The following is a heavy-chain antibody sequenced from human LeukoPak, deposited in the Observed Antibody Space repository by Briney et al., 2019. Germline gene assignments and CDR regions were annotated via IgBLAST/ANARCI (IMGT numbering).Heavy chain of an antibody. D-gene: IGHD3-10*01. CDR3: ARSYRGYYYGSGSYYYGMDV. Sequence: PSETLSLTCTVSGGSISSYYWSWIRQPPGKGLEWIGYIYYSGSTNYNPSLKSRVTISVDTSKNQFSLKLSSVTAADTAVYYCARSYRGYYYGSGSYYYGMDVWGQGTTVTVSS. J-gene: IGHJ6*02. CDR2: IYYSGST. V-gene: IGHV4-59*01. CDR1: GGSISSYY.